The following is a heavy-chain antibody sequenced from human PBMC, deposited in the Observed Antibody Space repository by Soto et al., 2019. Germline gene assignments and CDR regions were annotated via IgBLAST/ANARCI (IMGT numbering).Heavy chain of an antibody. Sequence: QVHLVESGGGVVQSGRSVRLSCAASGFTFRRYGMHWVRQAPGRGLEWVAVIWHDGTTENYVHSVKGRFTISRDNSKKTVSLHMNSLSAEDTAVYYYARDVRRDNDFWTGIYYAMDVWGQGTTVTVSS. J-gene: IGHJ6*02. V-gene: IGHV3-33*01. D-gene: IGHD3-3*01. CDR3: ARDVRRDNDFWTGIYYAMDV. CDR1: GFTFRRYG. CDR2: IWHDGTTE.